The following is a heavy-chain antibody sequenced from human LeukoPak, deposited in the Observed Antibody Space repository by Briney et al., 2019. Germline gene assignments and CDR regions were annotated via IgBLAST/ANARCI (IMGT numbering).Heavy chain of an antibody. Sequence: ASVKVSCKASGYTFTSYDINWVRQATGPGLEWMGWMNPNSGNTGYAQKFQGRVTMTRNTSISTAYMELSSLRSEDTAVYYCARAPGRDGYNLDYWGQGTLVTVSS. CDR2: MNPNSGNT. CDR1: GYTFTSYD. J-gene: IGHJ4*02. CDR3: ARAPGRDGYNLDY. V-gene: IGHV1-8*01. D-gene: IGHD5-24*01.